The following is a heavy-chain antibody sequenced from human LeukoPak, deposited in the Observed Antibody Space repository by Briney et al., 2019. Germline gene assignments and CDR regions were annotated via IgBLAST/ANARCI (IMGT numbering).Heavy chain of an antibody. CDR2: INEDGSEK. CDR3: VRDRSTTTWTRSDS. D-gene: IGHD1-1*01. CDR1: RFSFSNFW. J-gene: IGHJ4*02. V-gene: IGHV3-7*01. Sequence: GGSLRLSCVASRFSFSNFWMIWVRQAPGKGLEWVANINEDGSEKNYVDSVKGRFTISRDDAKNSLYLQMNSLRAEDTAVYYCVRDRSTTTWTRSDSWGQGTLVTVSS.